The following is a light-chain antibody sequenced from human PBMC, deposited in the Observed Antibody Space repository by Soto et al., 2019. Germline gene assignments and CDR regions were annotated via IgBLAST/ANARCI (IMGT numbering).Light chain of an antibody. CDR2: DVS. Sequence: QSVLTQPRSVSGSPGQSVTISCTGTSSDVGGYNYVSWYQQHPGKAPKLMIYDVSKRPSGVPDRFSGSKSGNTASLTISGLQAEDEADYYCCSYAGSYIVVFGEGTKLTVL. V-gene: IGLV2-11*01. J-gene: IGLJ2*01. CDR3: CSYAGSYIVV. CDR1: SSDVGGYNY.